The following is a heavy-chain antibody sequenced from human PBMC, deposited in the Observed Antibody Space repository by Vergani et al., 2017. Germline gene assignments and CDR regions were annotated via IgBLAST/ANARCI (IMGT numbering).Heavy chain of an antibody. D-gene: IGHD3-10*01. CDR1: GFIFSDYV. V-gene: IGHV3-33*01. Sequence: QVQLVESGGGVVQPGKSLSLSCETSGFIFSDYVMHWVRQAPGKGLEWVAGIWHDGSNEKYADSVKGRFTISRDNSKNTLYLQMNSLRAEDTAVYYCASQPSGRVNYWGQGTLVTVSS. CDR3: ASQPSGRVNY. J-gene: IGHJ4*02. CDR2: IWHDGSNE.